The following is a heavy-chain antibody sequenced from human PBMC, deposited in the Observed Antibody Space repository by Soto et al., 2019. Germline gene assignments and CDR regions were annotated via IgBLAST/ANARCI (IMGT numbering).Heavy chain of an antibody. V-gene: IGHV4-39*01. J-gene: IGHJ4*02. CDR1: GGSISSSSYY. D-gene: IGHD3-16*01. CDR3: ARLEMGELRIDH. CDR2: LYYGGST. Sequence: SETLSLTCTVSGGSISSSSYYWAWIRQPPGKTLEWVASLYYGGSTHYSPSLKSPVTISADASKNQLFLTLSSVTAADRAIYFCARLEMGELRIDHWGQGIQVTVSS.